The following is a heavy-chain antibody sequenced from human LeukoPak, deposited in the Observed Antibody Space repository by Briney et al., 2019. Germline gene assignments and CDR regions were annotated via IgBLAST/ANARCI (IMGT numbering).Heavy chain of an antibody. CDR1: GFTFSSYW. D-gene: IGHD6-13*01. CDR2: IKQDGSEK. J-gene: IGHJ4*02. V-gene: IGHV3-7*01. Sequence: GGSLRLSCAASGFTFSSYWMSWVRQAPGKGLEWVANIKQDGSEKYYVDSVKGRFTISRDNAKNSLYLQMNSLRAEDTAVYYCAREKGLGAAARNYWGQGTLVTVPS. CDR3: AREKGLGAAARNY.